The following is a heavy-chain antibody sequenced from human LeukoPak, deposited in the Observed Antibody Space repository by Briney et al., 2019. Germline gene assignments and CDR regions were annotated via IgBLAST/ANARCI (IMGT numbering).Heavy chain of an antibody. D-gene: IGHD1-26*01. CDR1: GGSISSHY. V-gene: IGHV4-59*11. CDR3: ARGDSDVGATTFDY. CDR2: IYYSGST. Sequence: TPSETLSLTCTVSGGSISSHYWSWIRQPPGKGLEWIGYIYYSGSTNYNPSLKSRVTISVDTSKNQFSLKLSSVTAADTAVYYCARGDSDVGATTFDYWGQGTLVTVSS. J-gene: IGHJ4*02.